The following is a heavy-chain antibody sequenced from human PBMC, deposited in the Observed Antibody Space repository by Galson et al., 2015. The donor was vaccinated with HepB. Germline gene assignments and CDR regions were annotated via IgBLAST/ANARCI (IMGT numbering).Heavy chain of an antibody. CDR3: ARAYAGHDSF. CDR1: GFTFSDYW. Sequence: SLRLSCAASGFTFSDYWMTWVRQAPGKGLEWVANTNQDGSKRYYVDSVKGRFTISRDNAKTSVYLQMNSLTAEDAAVYYCARAYAGHDSFWGQGTLVTVSS. D-gene: IGHD2-15*01. CDR2: TNQDGSKR. V-gene: IGHV3-7*03. J-gene: IGHJ4*02.